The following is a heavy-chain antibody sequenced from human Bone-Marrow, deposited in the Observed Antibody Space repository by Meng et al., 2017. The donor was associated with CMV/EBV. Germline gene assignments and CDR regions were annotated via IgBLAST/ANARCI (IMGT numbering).Heavy chain of an antibody. CDR2: IRYDGTTK. V-gene: IGHV3-30*02. CDR3: ARIWSGYYGAYYFDY. Sequence: GESLKISCAASGFTFSNYGIHWVRQAPGKGLEWLTFIRYDGTTKYYADSVKGRFTISRDNSKNTLFVQLNSLRAEDSAVYYCARIWSGYYGAYYFDYWGQGTLVTVSS. D-gene: IGHD3-3*01. CDR1: GFTFSNYG. J-gene: IGHJ4*02.